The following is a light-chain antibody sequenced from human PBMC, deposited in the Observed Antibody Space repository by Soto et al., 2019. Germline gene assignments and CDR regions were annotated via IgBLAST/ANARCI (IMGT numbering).Light chain of an antibody. Sequence: QSVLTQPPSASGSPGQSVTISCTGTSSDVGGYNYVSWYRQHPGKAPQLIIYDVNKRPSGVPDRFSGSKSGNTASLTVSGLQAEDEADYFCNSYGGTNNYVVLGGGTKLTVL. CDR1: SSDVGGYNY. J-gene: IGLJ2*01. V-gene: IGLV2-8*01. CDR3: NSYGGTNNYVV. CDR2: DVN.